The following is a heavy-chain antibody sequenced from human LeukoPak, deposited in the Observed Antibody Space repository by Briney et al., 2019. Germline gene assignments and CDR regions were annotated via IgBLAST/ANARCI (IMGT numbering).Heavy chain of an antibody. J-gene: IGHJ4*02. V-gene: IGHV4-39*07. Sequence: SETLSLTCTVSGGSISSSSCYWGWIRQPPGKGLEWIGSIYYSGSTYYNPSLKSRVTISVDTSKNQFSLKLSSVTAADTAVYYCARARVTFGGVIVIPFDYWGQGTLVTVSS. D-gene: IGHD3-16*02. CDR3: ARARVTFGGVIVIPFDY. CDR2: IYYSGST. CDR1: GGSISSSSCY.